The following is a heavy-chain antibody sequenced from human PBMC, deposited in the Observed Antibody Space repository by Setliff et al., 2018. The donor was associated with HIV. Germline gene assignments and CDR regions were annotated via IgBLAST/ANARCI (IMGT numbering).Heavy chain of an antibody. CDR1: GFTFSDYY. J-gene: IGHJ4*02. D-gene: IGHD2-2*01. CDR3: ARDPGYCSSTSCYVGKRPVY. CDR2: ISASGSMK. Sequence: PGGSLRLSCTVSGFTFSDYYMGWIRQAPGKGLEWVSDISASGSMKFYAESVQGRFTISRDNVGNSVYLQMNSLRAEDTAVYYCARDPGYCSSTSCYVGKRPVYWGQGTLVTVSS. V-gene: IGHV3-11*04.